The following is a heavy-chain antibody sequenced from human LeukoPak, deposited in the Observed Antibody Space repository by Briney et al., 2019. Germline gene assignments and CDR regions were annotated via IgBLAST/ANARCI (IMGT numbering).Heavy chain of an antibody. V-gene: IGHV3-23*01. J-gene: IGHJ4*02. CDR1: GLTFSSYA. CDR2: ISDSGSLT. Sequence: GGSLRLSCAASGLTFSSYAMSWVRQAPGKGLEWVSVISDSGSLTYYADSVKGRFTISRDNSKKTLFLQLNSLRAEDTAVYYCAKDARRTNGWYYFDYWGQGALVTVSS. D-gene: IGHD6-19*01. CDR3: AKDARRTNGWYYFDY.